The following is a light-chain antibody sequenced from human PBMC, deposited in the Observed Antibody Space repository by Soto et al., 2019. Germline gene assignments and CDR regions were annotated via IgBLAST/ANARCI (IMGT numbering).Light chain of an antibody. J-gene: IGLJ1*01. CDR2: DTA. CDR3: LLSYNGPYV. Sequence: QAVVTHEPSLTVSPGGTVTLTCGSSTGAVTNGHYPYWFQQKPGQAPRTLIYDTANRHSWTPARFSGSLLGGKAALTLSGAQPEDEAEYYCLLSYNGPYVFGTGTKVTAL. CDR1: TGAVTNGHY. V-gene: IGLV7-46*01.